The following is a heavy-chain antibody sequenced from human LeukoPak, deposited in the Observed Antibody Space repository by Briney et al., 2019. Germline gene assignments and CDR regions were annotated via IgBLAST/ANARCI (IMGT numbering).Heavy chain of an antibody. J-gene: IGHJ4*02. CDR3: VRDPSGYFNY. CDR1: GGSVSSGNYY. CDR2: IYYSGST. D-gene: IGHD3-22*01. Sequence: SETLSLTCTVSGGSVSSGNYYWSWIRQPPGKGLEWIGYIYYSGSTNYNPSLKSRVTISVDTSKNQFSLKLSSVTAADTAVYYCVRDPSGYFNYWGQGTLATVSS. V-gene: IGHV4-61*01.